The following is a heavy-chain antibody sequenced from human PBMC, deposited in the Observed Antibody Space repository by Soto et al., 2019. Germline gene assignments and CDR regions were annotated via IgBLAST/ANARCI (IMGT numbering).Heavy chain of an antibody. V-gene: IGHV3-7*01. D-gene: IGHD4-17*01. CDR1: EFTFSQHW. J-gene: IGHJ4*02. CDR2: IKPDGSEK. Sequence: EVHLVESGGGLVQPGGSLRLSCAASEFTFSQHWMSWVRQALGKGLEWVADIKPDGSEKYYVDSVNGRFTISRDNAKNSVYLQMNSLRAEDTAVYYCARGHYGRDYWGQGTLVTVSS. CDR3: ARGHYGRDY.